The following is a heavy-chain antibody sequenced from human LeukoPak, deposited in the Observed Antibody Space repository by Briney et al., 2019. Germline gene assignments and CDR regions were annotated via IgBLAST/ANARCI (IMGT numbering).Heavy chain of an antibody. Sequence: GGSLRLSCAASGFTFSSYAMHWVRQAPGKGLEWVAVISYDGTYTYYADSVKGRFTISRDNSKNTLYLQMTSLRAEDTAVYYCARDGGYAQTLYNRFDPWGQGTLVTVSS. V-gene: IGHV3-30*04. CDR3: ARDGGYAQTLYNRFDP. D-gene: IGHD1-1*01. J-gene: IGHJ5*02. CDR2: ISYDGTYT. CDR1: GFTFSSYA.